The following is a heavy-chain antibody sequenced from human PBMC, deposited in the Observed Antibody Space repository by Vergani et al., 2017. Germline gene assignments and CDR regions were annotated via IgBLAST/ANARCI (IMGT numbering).Heavy chain of an antibody. J-gene: IGHJ5*02. CDR3: ARCPSPRGSARGWFDP. Sequence: QVPLVQSGAAVKKPGASVKVSCKASGYTFTSYAMHWVRQAPGQRLEWMGWINAGNGNTKYSQKFQGRVTITRDTSASTAYMELSSLRSEDTAVYYCARCPSPRGSARGWFDPWGQGTLVTVSS. CDR1: GYTFTSYA. CDR2: INAGNGNT. D-gene: IGHD3-16*01. V-gene: IGHV1-3*01.